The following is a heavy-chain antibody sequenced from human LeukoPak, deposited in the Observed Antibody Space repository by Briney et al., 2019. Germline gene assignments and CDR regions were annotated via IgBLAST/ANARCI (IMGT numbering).Heavy chain of an antibody. V-gene: IGHV3-23*01. J-gene: IGHJ6*03. CDR3: AKVRRSTTYFIDV. CDR1: GFTFSTYD. Sequence: GGSLRLSCAASGFTFSTYDMTWARHARGEGRECVSGISGSGSNKHDADSVTGRFLLSRDNSKNMLYLQMNSLRADDTALYYCAKVRRSTTYFIDVWGGGTPVTVSS. CDR2: ISGSGSNK. D-gene: IGHD2/OR15-2a*01.